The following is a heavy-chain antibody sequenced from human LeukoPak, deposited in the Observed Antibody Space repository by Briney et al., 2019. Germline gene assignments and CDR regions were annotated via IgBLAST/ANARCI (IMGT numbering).Heavy chain of an antibody. V-gene: IGHV4-34*01. D-gene: IGHD5-18*01. CDR2: INHSGST. Sequence: PSETLSLTCAVYSGSFSGYYWSWIRQPPGKGLEWIGEINHSGSTNYNPSPKSRVTISVDTSKNQFSLKLSSVTAADTAVYYCARGARGYSYGYKRPWFDPWGQGTLVTVSS. CDR3: ARGARGYSYGYKRPWFDP. CDR1: SGSFSGYY. J-gene: IGHJ5*02.